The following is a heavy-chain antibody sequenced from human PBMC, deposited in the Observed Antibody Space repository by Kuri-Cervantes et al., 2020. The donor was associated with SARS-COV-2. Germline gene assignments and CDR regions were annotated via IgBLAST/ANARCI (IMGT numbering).Heavy chain of an antibody. Sequence: ASVKVSCKASGYTFTGYYMHWVRQAPGQGLEWMGWINPNSGGTNYAQKFQGRVTMTRDTSISTAYMELSRLRSDDTAVYYCASNPYYDFWSGYDDHYYMDVWGKGTTVTVSS. CDR3: ASNPYYDFWSGYDDHYYMDV. J-gene: IGHJ6*03. D-gene: IGHD3-3*01. V-gene: IGHV1-2*02. CDR2: INPNSGGT. CDR1: GYTFTGYY.